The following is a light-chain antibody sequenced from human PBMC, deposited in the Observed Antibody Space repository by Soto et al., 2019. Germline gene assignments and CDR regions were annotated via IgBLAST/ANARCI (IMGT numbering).Light chain of an antibody. V-gene: IGLV2-14*01. CDR1: GSDIGKSKY. J-gene: IGLJ2*01. CDR2: EVD. Sequence: QSALTQPASVSGSPGQSITFPCTGTGSDIGKSKYVSWFQQLPREAPRLIIYEVDSRPSGISDRFSGSKSGTSASLTISGLQPEDESIYYCASQTSPNMWIFGGGTKLTVL. CDR3: ASQTSPNMWI.